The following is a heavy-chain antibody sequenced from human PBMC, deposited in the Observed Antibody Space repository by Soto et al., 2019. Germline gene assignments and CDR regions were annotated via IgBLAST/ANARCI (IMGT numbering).Heavy chain of an antibody. V-gene: IGHV3-23*01. CDR3: ASMLEKKRGMATIPHGH. CDR2: ISGSGGST. Sequence: GSLRLSCAASGFTFSSYAMSWVRQAPGKGLEWVSAISGSGGSTYYADSVKGRFTISRDNSKNTLYLQMNSLRAEDTAVYYCASMLEKKRGMATIPHGHWGQGTLVTVSS. D-gene: IGHD5-12*01. CDR1: GFTFSSYA. J-gene: IGHJ4*02.